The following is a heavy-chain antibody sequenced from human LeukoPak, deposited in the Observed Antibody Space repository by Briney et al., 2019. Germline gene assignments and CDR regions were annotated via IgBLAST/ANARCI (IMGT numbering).Heavy chain of an antibody. CDR1: GDSISIYY. J-gene: IGHJ4*02. CDR2: IYTSGST. D-gene: IGHD3-22*01. V-gene: IGHV4-4*09. CDR3: ARSTMIALFDY. Sequence: SETLSLTCTVSGDSISIYYWSWIRQPPGKGLQCIGYIYTSGSTNYNPSLKSRVTISVDTSKNQFSLKLSSVTAADTAVYYCARSTMIALFDYWGQGTLVTVSS.